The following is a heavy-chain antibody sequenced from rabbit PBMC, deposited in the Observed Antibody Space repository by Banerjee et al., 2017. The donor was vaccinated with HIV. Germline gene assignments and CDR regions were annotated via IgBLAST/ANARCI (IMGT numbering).Heavy chain of an antibody. D-gene: IGHD4-1*01. CDR3: ARDLAGAIGWNFNL. CDR2: INTSSGNT. J-gene: IGHJ4*01. V-gene: IGHV1S45*01. Sequence: QEQLEESGGDLVKPEGSLTLTCTASGFSFSYKYVMCWVRQAPGKGLEWIACINTSSGNTVYASWAKGRFTISKTSSTTVTLQMTSLTAADTATYFCARDLAGAIGWNFNLWGQGTLVTVS. CDR1: GFSFSYKYV.